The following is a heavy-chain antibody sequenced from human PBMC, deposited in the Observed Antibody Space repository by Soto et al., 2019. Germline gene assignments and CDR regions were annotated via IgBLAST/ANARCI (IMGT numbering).Heavy chain of an antibody. J-gene: IGHJ4*02. Sequence: VGSLRLSCAASGFSFGSYALSWVRQAPGKGLEWVSTISGSDGKTFYADSVKGRFSISRDTSQSTLYLQMNSLRADDTAMYYCARWIDLDYWGQGIRVTVSS. V-gene: IGHV3-23*01. D-gene: IGHD5-12*01. CDR1: GFSFGSYA. CDR3: ARWIDLDY. CDR2: ISGSDGKT.